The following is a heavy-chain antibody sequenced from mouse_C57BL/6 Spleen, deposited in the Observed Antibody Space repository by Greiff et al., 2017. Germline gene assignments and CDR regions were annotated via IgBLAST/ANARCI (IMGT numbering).Heavy chain of an antibody. CDR2: ISYDGSN. V-gene: IGHV3-6*01. CDR3: ARAFYAMDY. CDR1: GYSITSGYY. J-gene: IGHJ4*01. Sequence: EVQLQQSGPGLVKPSQSLSLTCSVTGYSITSGYYWNWLRQFPGNKLEWRGYISYDGSNNYNPSLKNRISITRDTSKNRFFLKLNSVTTEDTATYYCARAFYAMDYWGQGTSVTVSS.